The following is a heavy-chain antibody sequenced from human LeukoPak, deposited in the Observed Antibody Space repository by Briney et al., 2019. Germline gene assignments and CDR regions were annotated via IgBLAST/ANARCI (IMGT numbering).Heavy chain of an antibody. CDR3: ARDPVGGSTIFDY. V-gene: IGHV6-1*01. J-gene: IGHJ4*02. D-gene: IGHD1-26*01. CDR1: GDSVSSNSAA. Sequence: SQTLSLTCAISGDSVSSNSAAWNWIRQSPSRGLEWLGRTYYRSKWYYDYAVAVKSRISINPDRSKNQFSLQLSSVTPEDTAVYYCARDPVGGSTIFDYWGQGTLVTVSS. CDR2: TYYRSKWYY.